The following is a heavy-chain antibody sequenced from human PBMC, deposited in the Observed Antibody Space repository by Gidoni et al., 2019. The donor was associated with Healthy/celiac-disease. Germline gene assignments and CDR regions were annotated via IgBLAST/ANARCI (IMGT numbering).Heavy chain of an antibody. D-gene: IGHD6-13*01. Sequence: QVQLQESGPGLVKPSETLSLTCTVSGGSVRSGRSYWSWIRQPPGKGLEWIGYIYYSGSTNYNPSLKSRVTISVDTSKNQFSLKLSSVTAADTAVYYCARVLRIAAAGGGYWYFDLWGRGTLVTVSS. CDR1: GGSVRSGRSY. V-gene: IGHV4-61*01. CDR2: IYYSGST. J-gene: IGHJ2*01. CDR3: ARVLRIAAAGGGYWYFDL.